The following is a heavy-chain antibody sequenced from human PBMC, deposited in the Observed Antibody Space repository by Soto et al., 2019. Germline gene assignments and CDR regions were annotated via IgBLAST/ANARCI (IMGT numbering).Heavy chain of an antibody. D-gene: IGHD3-3*01. CDR2: ISGSGGST. CDR3: AKARADFWSGYSG. CDR1: GFTFSYYY. V-gene: IGHV3-23*01. Sequence: GGSLRLSCAASGFTFSYYYMSGVRQAPGKGLEWVSAISGSGGSTYYADSVKGRFTISRDNSKNTLYLQMNSLRAEDTAVYYCAKARADFWSGYSGWGQGTLVPVST. J-gene: IGHJ4*02.